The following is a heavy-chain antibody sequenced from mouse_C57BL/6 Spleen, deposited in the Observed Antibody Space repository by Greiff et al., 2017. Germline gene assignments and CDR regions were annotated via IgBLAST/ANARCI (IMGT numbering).Heavy chain of an antibody. Sequence: VQLQQSGAELVKPGASVKISCKASGYAFSSYWMNWVKQRPGKGLEWIGQIYPGDGDTNYNGKVKGKATLTADKSSSTAYMQLSSLTSEDSAVYFCAREGLLYARDYWGQGTSVTVSS. CDR2: IYPGDGDT. J-gene: IGHJ4*01. D-gene: IGHD1-1*01. CDR3: AREGLLYARDY. CDR1: GYAFSSYW. V-gene: IGHV1-80*01.